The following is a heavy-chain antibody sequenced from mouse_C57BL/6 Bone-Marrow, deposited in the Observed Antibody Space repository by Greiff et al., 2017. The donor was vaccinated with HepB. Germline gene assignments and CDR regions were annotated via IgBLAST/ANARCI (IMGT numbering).Heavy chain of an antibody. J-gene: IGHJ4*01. CDR1: GYTFTDYY. D-gene: IGHD2-5*01. CDR3: ARRYSNYKYYAMDY. CDR2: IYPGSGNT. V-gene: IGHV1-76*01. Sequence: VQLQQSGAELVRPGASVKLSCKASGYTFTDYYINWVKQRPGQGLEWIARIYPGSGNTYYNEKFKGKATLTAEKSSSTAYMQLSSLTSEDSAVYFCARRYSNYKYYAMDYWGQGTSVTVSS.